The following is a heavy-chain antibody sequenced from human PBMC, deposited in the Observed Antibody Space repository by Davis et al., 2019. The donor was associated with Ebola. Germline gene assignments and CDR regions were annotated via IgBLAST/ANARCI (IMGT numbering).Heavy chain of an antibody. CDR3: VKRTSGSSGWDY. D-gene: IGHD6-6*01. V-gene: IGHV3-23*01. Sequence: GESLKISCVASGFTFINYGMSWVRQSPGHGLEWVSGFGSGGDTYYADSVKGRFTVSRDNSKNALYLQMNSLRADDSGIYYCVKRTSGSSGWDYWGQGTLVTVSS. J-gene: IGHJ4*02. CDR2: FGSGGDT. CDR1: GFTFINYG.